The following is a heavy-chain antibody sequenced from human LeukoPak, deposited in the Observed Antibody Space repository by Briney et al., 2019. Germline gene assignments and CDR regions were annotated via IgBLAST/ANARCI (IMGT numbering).Heavy chain of an antibody. V-gene: IGHV3-23*01. J-gene: IGHJ6*03. Sequence: GGSLRLSCAASGFTFSSYGMSWVRQAPGKGLEWVSAISGSGGSTYYADSVKGRFTISRDNSKNTLYLQMNSLRAEDTAVYYCAKGSRPGYSYGPREYYYYMDVWGKGTTVTVSS. CDR2: ISGSGGST. CDR3: AKGSRPGYSYGPREYYYYMDV. CDR1: GFTFSSYG. D-gene: IGHD5-18*01.